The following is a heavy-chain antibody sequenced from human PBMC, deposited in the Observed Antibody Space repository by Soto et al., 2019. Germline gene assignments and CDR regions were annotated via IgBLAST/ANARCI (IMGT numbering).Heavy chain of an antibody. CDR1: GYDFTAYD. J-gene: IGHJ6*02. V-gene: IGHV1-8*02. CDR2: MNPINGAA. Sequence: QVQLVQSGAEVKQSGASVKVSCKASGYDFTAYDINWVRQASGQGLEWMGWMNPINGAAGSARKFQGRASMTRNTATVTAYLELTSLRSDDTAVYYCGRGPSPRAPAGGTPYYYAMDVWGQGTTVTVSS. CDR3: GRGPSPRAPAGGTPYYYAMDV. D-gene: IGHD6-13*01.